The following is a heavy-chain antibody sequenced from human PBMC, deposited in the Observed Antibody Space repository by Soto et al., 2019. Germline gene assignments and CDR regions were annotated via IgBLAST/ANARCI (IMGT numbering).Heavy chain of an antibody. CDR2: INYSGST. Sequence: SETLSLTCTVSGGSISSTSHYWGWIRQPPGKGLEWIGSINYSGSTYYNPSLKSRVTISVGTSKNQFSLELSSVTAADTAVYYCARVQYYYGSGSYYFEYWCQGTLVTVSS. V-gene: IGHV4-39*01. CDR3: ARVQYYYGSGSYYFEY. D-gene: IGHD3-10*01. CDR1: GGSISSTSHY. J-gene: IGHJ4*02.